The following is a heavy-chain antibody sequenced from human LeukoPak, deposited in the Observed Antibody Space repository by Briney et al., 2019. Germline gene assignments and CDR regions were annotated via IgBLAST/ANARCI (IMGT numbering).Heavy chain of an antibody. J-gene: IGHJ5*02. CDR2: IYYSGST. CDR3: ARDSPAPGYGSGRGNWFDP. V-gene: IGHV4-31*03. Sequence: PSQTLSLTCTVSGGSISSGGYYWSWIRQHPGKGLEWIGYIYYSGSTYYNPSLKSRVTISVDTSKNQFSLKLSSVTAADTAVYYCARDSPAPGYGSGRGNWFDPWGQGTLVTVSS. CDR1: GGSISSGGYY. D-gene: IGHD3-10*01.